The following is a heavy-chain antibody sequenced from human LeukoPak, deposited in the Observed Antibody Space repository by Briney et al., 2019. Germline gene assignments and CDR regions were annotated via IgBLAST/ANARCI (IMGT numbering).Heavy chain of an antibody. V-gene: IGHV3-23*01. CDR2: ISGSGGST. CDR1: GFTFSSYV. J-gene: IGHJ6*03. D-gene: IGHD3-22*01. Sequence: GGSLRLSCAASGFTFSSYVLSWVRQAPGKGLEWVSAISGSGGSTYYADSVKGRFTISRDNSKNTLYLQMNSLRAEDTAVYYCAKEAYYYDSSGSAVYYYMDVWGKGTTVTVSS. CDR3: AKEAYYYDSSGSAVYYYMDV.